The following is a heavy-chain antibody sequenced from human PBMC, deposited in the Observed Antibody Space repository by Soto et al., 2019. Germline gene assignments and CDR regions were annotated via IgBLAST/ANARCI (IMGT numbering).Heavy chain of an antibody. J-gene: IGHJ4*02. CDR1: GFTVTTNY. CDR2: IYNDGST. V-gene: IGHV3-66*01. Sequence: LTLSCTASGFTVTTNYMSWVRQPPGKGLEWVTVIYNDGSTYYTDSVKGRFIISRDDSKNTLFLQVISLRAEDTAVYYCATAKLLLPWLFDYWGQGTLVTVS. D-gene: IGHD2-15*01. CDR3: ATAKLLLPWLFDY.